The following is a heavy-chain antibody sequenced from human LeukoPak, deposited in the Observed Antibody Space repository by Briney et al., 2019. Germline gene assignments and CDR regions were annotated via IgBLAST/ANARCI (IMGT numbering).Heavy chain of an antibody. CDR2: IYFSGST. CDR3: ARSYDTNFDY. V-gene: IGHV4-59*01. D-gene: IGHD3-3*01. Sequence: SETLSLTCAVSGVAIRGYYWSWIWQPPGEGLEWVGYIYFSGSTSYNPSLKSRVTISVDRSKNTFSLKLSSVAAADTAVYYCARSYDTNFDYWGQGTLVTVSS. J-gene: IGHJ4*02. CDR1: GVAIRGYY.